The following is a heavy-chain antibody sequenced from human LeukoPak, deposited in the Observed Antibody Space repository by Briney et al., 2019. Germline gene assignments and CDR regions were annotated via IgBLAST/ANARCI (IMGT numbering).Heavy chain of an antibody. CDR2: IYYSGST. V-gene: IGHV4-59*12. CDR1: GGSISSYY. Sequence: SETLSLTCTVSGGSISSYYWNWIRQPPGKGLEWIGYIYYSGSTNYNPSLKSRITISVDTSKNQFSLKLSSVTAADTAVYYCARSKPPLYYYDSSGYFDYWGQGTLVTVSS. J-gene: IGHJ4*02. CDR3: ARSKPPLYYYDSSGYFDY. D-gene: IGHD3-22*01.